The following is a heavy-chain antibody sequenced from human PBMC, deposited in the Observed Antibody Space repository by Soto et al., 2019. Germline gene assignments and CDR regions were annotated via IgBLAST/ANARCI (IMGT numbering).Heavy chain of an antibody. J-gene: IGHJ6*02. Sequence: GGSLRLSCAASGFTFSSYSMNWVRQGPGEGLEWVSSISSSSSYIYYADSVKGRFTISRDNAKNSLYLQMNSLRAEGTAVYYCASSGNGPPNYGMDVWGQGTTVTVSS. V-gene: IGHV3-21*01. CDR1: GFTFSSYS. CDR2: ISSSSSYI. CDR3: ASSGNGPPNYGMDV. D-gene: IGHD2-15*01.